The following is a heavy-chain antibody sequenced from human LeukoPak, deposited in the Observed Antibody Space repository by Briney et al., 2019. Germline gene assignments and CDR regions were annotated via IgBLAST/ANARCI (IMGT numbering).Heavy chain of an antibody. J-gene: IGHJ4*02. CDR1: GFAFSNYA. CDR2: LSGSGESR. V-gene: IGHV3-23*01. Sequence: GRSLRLSCAASGFAFSNYAMSWVRQAPQKRLEWGSALSGSGESRYYADHVMGRLPISRDNSKNTLYLQMKSLRAEDTAVYYCAKAVRSMVTGGGYFDSWGQGTLVTVSS. CDR3: AKAVRSMVTGGGYFDS. D-gene: IGHD3-10*01.